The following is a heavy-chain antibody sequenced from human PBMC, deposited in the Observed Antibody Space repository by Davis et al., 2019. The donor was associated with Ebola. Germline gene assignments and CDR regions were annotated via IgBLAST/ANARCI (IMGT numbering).Heavy chain of an antibody. D-gene: IGHD1-7*01. J-gene: IGHJ4*02. CDR1: GFTFSSYW. V-gene: IGHV3-7*01. CDR2: IKQDGSEK. CDR3: ARSNRVGTKSEFDY. Sequence: PGGSLRLSCAASGFTFSSYWMSWVRQAPGKGLEWVANIKQDGSEKYYVDSVKGRFTISRDNSKNTLYLQMNSLRAEDTAVYYCARSNRVGTKSEFDYWGQGTLVTVSS.